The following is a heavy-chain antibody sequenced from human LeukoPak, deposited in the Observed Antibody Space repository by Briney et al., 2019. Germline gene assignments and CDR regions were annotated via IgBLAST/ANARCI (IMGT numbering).Heavy chain of an antibody. Sequence: ASVKVSCKASGYTFTGYYMHWVRQAPGQGLEWMGWINPNSGGTNYAQKFQGRVAMTRDTSISTAYMELSRLRSDDTAVYYCARDLLDTTGVITRDYWGQGTLVTVSS. J-gene: IGHJ4*02. D-gene: IGHD1-1*01. CDR2: INPNSGGT. CDR3: ARDLLDTTGVITRDY. V-gene: IGHV1-2*02. CDR1: GYTFTGYY.